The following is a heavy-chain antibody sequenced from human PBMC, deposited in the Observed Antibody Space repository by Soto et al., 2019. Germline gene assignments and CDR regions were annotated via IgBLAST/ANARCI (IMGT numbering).Heavy chain of an antibody. J-gene: IGHJ6*02. V-gene: IGHV3-48*02. Sequence: GGSLRHSCAASGFTCSSYSMNWVRQAPGKGLEWVSYISSSSSTIYYADSVKGRFTISRDNAKNSLYLQMNSLRDEDTAVYYCARPEYSSSSYGMDVWGQGTTVTVSS. CDR3: ARPEYSSSSYGMDV. D-gene: IGHD6-6*01. CDR2: ISSSSSTI. CDR1: GFTCSSYS.